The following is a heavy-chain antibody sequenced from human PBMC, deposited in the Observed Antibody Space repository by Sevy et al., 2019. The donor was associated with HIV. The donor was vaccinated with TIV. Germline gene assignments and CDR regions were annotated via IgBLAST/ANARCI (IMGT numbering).Heavy chain of an antibody. J-gene: IGHJ4*02. D-gene: IGHD3-3*01. CDR2: IKSETYSGTT. CDR3: ATDIGLKWELLGARFFDS. Sequence: GGSLRLSCAASGFTFTNAWMNWVHQVPGKGLEWVGRIKSETYSGTTDYAAPVKGRFTIPRDDSDNTQYLQMNSLKTEDTAVYYCATDIGLKWELLGARFFDSWGQGTLVTVSS. V-gene: IGHV3-15*07. CDR1: GFTFTNAW.